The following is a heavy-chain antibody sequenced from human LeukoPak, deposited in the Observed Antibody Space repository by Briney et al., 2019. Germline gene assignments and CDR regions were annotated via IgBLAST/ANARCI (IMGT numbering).Heavy chain of an antibody. V-gene: IGHV3-30*18. Sequence: GGSLRLSCAASGFTFSSYGMHWVRQVPGKGLEWVAVISYDGSNKYYADSVKGRFTISRDNSKNTLYLQMNSLRAEDTAVYYCAKDGGRRDGYNPEGYWGQGTLVTVSS. CDR2: ISYDGSNK. D-gene: IGHD5-24*01. J-gene: IGHJ4*02. CDR3: AKDGGRRDGYNPEGY. CDR1: GFTFSSYG.